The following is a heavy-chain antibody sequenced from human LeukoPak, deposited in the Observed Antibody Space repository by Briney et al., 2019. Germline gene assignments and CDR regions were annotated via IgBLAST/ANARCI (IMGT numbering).Heavy chain of an antibody. CDR2: ISYSGTT. J-gene: IGHJ3*02. Sequence: SETLSLTCTVSGGSISSSNYFWGWVRQPPGKGLEWIGTISYSGTTHDNPSLKSRVIISVDTSKKQFSLRLSSVTAADTAAYYCARHSGDGDGAFDIRGQGTMVTVSS. V-gene: IGHV4-39*07. CDR1: GGSISSSNYF. CDR3: ARHSGDGDGAFDI. D-gene: IGHD3-10*01.